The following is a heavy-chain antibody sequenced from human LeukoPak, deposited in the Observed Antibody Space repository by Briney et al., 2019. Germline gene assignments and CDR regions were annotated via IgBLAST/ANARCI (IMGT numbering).Heavy chain of an antibody. CDR2: IIPMFGTA. V-gene: IGHV1-69*13. CDR3: ARSVRFGGMDYGMDV. Sequence: ASVKVSCKASGGTFSSYAISWVRQAPGQGLERMGGIIPMFGTANYAQKFQGRVTITADESTITAYMELSSLRSEDTAVYYCARSVRFGGMDYGMDVWGQGATVTVSS. D-gene: IGHD3-16*01. J-gene: IGHJ6*02. CDR1: GGTFSSYA.